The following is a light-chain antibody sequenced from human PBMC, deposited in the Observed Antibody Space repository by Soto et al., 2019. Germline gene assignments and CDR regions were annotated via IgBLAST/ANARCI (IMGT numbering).Light chain of an antibody. Sequence: EIVLTQSPGTLSLSPGERATLSCRASQSVRSSYLAWFQQKPGQAPRLLIYCASSRATGIPDRFSGSESGTDFTLTISRLEPEAFAVYYCQQYGSTPKTFGQGTKLEIK. J-gene: IGKJ2*01. CDR1: QSVRSSY. CDR2: CAS. CDR3: QQYGSTPKT. V-gene: IGKV3-20*01.